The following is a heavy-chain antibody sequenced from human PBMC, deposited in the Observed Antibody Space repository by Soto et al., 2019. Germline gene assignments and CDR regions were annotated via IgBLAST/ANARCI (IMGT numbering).Heavy chain of an antibody. CDR3: AREPYLPKARNDL. CDR1: GDSISSADYF. J-gene: IGHJ4*02. V-gene: IGHV4-30-4*01. CDR2: IFHSGTT. Sequence: SETLSLTCSVSGDSISSADYFWTWIRQSPGKGLEWMGYIFHSGTTYYNPSLKGRLLISIENSKNKFSLRLTSVTAADSAVYFCAREPYLPKARNDLWGPGTLVTVSS.